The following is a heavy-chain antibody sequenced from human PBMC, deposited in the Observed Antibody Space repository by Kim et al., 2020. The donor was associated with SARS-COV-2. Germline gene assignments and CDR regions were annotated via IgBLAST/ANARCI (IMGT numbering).Heavy chain of an antibody. CDR1: GDSISISGYY. D-gene: IGHD6-13*01. Sequence: SETLSLTCTVSGDSISISGYYWGWIRQPPGKGLEWIGSIFYSGTTYYNPCIKSRVTISVDTSKNHFSLKLTSVTATDAAVYYCARAASSWYRFAYWGQG. J-gene: IGHJ4*02. CDR2: IFYSGTT. V-gene: IGHV4-39*02. CDR3: ARAASSWYRFAY.